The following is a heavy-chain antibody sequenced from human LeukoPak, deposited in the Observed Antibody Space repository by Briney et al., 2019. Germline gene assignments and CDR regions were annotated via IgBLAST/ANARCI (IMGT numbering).Heavy chain of an antibody. CDR3: AKDWHILTGRNCFDP. J-gene: IGHJ5*02. Sequence: ASVKVSCKASGYTFNNYGISWVRQAPGQGLEWMGWVTSYNGDTNYAQKFQGRVTMSTDTSTSTAYMELRSLRFDDTAIYYCAKDWHILTGRNCFDPWGQGTLVTVSS. CDR1: GYTFNNYG. CDR2: VTSYNGDT. D-gene: IGHD3-9*01. V-gene: IGHV1-18*01.